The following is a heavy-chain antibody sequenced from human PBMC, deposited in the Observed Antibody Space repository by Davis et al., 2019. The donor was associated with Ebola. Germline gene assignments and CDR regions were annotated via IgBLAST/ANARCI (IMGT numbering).Heavy chain of an antibody. CDR2: ISYDGSNK. Sequence: SLKISCAASGFTFSSYAMHWVRQAPGKGLEWVAVISYDGSNKYYADSVKGRFTISRDNSKNTLYLQMNSLRAEDTAVYYCARDKSHGDIVLMVYLGGFDYWGQGTLVTVSS. J-gene: IGHJ4*02. CDR1: GFTFSSYA. V-gene: IGHV3-30-3*01. CDR3: ARDKSHGDIVLMVYLGGFDY. D-gene: IGHD2-8*01.